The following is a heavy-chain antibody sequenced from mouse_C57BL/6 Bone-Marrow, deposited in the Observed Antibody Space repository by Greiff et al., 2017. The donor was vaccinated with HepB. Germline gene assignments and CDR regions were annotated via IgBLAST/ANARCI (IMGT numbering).Heavy chain of an antibody. CDR1: GYTFTSYG. CDR3: ARILYDYGSRLWYFDV. Sequence: QVQLKQSGAELARPGASVKLSCKASGYTFTSYGISWVKQRTGQGLEWIGEIYPRSGNTYYNEKFKGKATLTADKSSSTAYMELRNLTSEDSAVYVCARILYDYGSRLWYFDVWGTGTTVTVAS. CDR2: IYPRSGNT. V-gene: IGHV1-81*01. J-gene: IGHJ1*03. D-gene: IGHD1-1*01.